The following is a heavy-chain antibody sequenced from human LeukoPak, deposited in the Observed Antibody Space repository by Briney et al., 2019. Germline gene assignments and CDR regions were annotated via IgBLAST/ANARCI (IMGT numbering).Heavy chain of an antibody. D-gene: IGHD3-22*01. CDR2: IYYSGST. J-gene: IGHJ4*02. CDR1: GGSISSGGYY. Sequence: SETLSLTCTVSGGSISSGGYYWSWIRQHPGKGLEWIGYIYYSGSTYYNPSLKSRVTISVDTTKNQFSLKLSSVTAADTAVYYCARSKYYYDSSGTFDYWGQGTQVTVSS. CDR3: ARSKYYYDSSGTFDY. V-gene: IGHV4-31*03.